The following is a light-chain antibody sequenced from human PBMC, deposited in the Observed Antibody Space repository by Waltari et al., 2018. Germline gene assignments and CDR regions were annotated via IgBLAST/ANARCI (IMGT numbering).Light chain of an antibody. CDR1: QSVSSSY. V-gene: IGKV3-20*01. J-gene: IGKJ2*01. Sequence: EIVLTQSPGTLSLSPGEMATLSCRASQSVSSSYLAWYQQKPGQAPRLLIYGASSRATGIPDRFSGSGSGTDFTLTISRLEPEDFAVYYCQQYGSSPNTFGQGTKLGIK. CDR3: QQYGSSPNT. CDR2: GAS.